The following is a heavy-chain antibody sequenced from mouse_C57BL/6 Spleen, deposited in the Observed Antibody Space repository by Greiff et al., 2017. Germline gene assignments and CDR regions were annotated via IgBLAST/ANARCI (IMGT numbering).Heavy chain of an antibody. CDR2: ISYDGSN. Sequence: EVQLQESGPGLVKPSQSLSLTCSVTGYSITSGYYWNWIRQFPGNKLEWMGYISYDGSNNYNPSLKNRISITRDTSKNQFFLKLNSVTTEDTATXYCARDPNWVYFDYWGQGTTLTVSS. D-gene: IGHD4-1*01. CDR3: ARDPNWVYFDY. J-gene: IGHJ2*01. CDR1: GYSITSGYY. V-gene: IGHV3-6*01.